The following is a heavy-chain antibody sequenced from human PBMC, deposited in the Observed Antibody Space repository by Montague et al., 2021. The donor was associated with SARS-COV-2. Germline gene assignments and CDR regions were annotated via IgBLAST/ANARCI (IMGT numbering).Heavy chain of an antibody. CDR3: ARRPIGYCSSTSCYADYYYGMDV. Sequence: SDTLSLTRTVSGGSISSSSYYWGWIHQPPGKGLEWIGSIYYSGSTYYNPSLKSRVTISVDTSKNQFSLKLSSVTAADTAVYYCARRPIGYCSSTSCYADYYYGMDVWGQGTTVTVSS. V-gene: IGHV4-39*01. CDR2: IYYSGST. J-gene: IGHJ6*02. D-gene: IGHD2-2*01. CDR1: GGSISSSSYY.